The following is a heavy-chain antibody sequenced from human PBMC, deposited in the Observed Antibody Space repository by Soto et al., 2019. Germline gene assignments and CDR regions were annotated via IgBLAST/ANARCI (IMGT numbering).Heavy chain of an antibody. J-gene: IGHJ6*02. Sequence: HPGGSLRLSCAASGFTFSSYAMHWVRQAPGKGLEYVSAISSNGGSTYYANSVKGRFTISRDNSKNTLYLQMGSLRVEDMAFYYCARDHGLGGNYYYYGMDVWGQGTTVTVSS. CDR1: GFTFSSYA. CDR2: ISSNGGST. D-gene: IGHD2-15*01. V-gene: IGHV3-64*01. CDR3: ARDHGLGGNYYYYGMDV.